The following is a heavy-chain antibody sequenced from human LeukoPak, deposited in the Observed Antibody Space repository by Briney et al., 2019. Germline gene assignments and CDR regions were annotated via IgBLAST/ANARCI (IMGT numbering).Heavy chain of an antibody. D-gene: IGHD1-26*01. CDR3: AREAQWELQGYMDV. Sequence: GRSLRLSCAASGFTFSSYAMHWVRQAPGKGLEWVAVISYDGSNKYYADSVKGRFTISRDNSKNTLYLQMNSLRAEDTAVYYCAREAQWELQGYMDVWGKGTTVTVSS. V-gene: IGHV3-30-3*01. CDR2: ISYDGSNK. J-gene: IGHJ6*03. CDR1: GFTFSSYA.